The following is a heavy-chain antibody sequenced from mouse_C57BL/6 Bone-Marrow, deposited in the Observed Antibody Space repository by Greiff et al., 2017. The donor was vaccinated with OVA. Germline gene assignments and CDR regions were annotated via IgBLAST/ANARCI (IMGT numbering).Heavy chain of an antibody. CDR1: GYAFTNYL. Sequence: LQESGAELVRPGTSVKVSCKASGYAFTNYLIEWVKQRPGQGLEWIGVINPGSGGTNYNEKFKGKATLTADKSSSTAYMQLSSLTSEDSAVYFCAREGYPTDYWGQGTTLTVSS. J-gene: IGHJ2*01. CDR2: INPGSGGT. D-gene: IGHD2-2*01. V-gene: IGHV1-54*01. CDR3: AREGYPTDY.